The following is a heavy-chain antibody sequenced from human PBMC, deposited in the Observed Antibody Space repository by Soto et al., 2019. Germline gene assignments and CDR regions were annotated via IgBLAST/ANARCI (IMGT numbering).Heavy chain of an antibody. CDR2: IYYSGST. D-gene: IGHD6-19*01. Sequence: SETLSLTCTVSGGSISSYYWSWIRQPPGKGLEWIGYIYYSGSTNYNPSLKSRVTISVDTSKNQFSLKLSSVTAADTAVYYCARLIAVAGTGWFDPWGQGTLVTVSS. J-gene: IGHJ5*02. V-gene: IGHV4-59*08. CDR1: GGSISSYY. CDR3: ARLIAVAGTGWFDP.